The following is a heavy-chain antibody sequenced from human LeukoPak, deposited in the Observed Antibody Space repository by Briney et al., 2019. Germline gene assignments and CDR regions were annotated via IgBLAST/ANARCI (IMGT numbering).Heavy chain of an antibody. CDR1: GGSISSYY. CDR2: VYANDNT. J-gene: IGHJ4*02. V-gene: IGHV4-4*07. Sequence: SETLSLTCTVSGGSISSYYWSWIRQPAGKGLEWIGRVYANDNTNHNPSLKGRVTMAADTSKNQFSLTLTSVTAAVTAVDYCARGGNRYFDYWGQGTLVTVST. CDR3: ARGGNRYFDY. D-gene: IGHD2/OR15-2a*01.